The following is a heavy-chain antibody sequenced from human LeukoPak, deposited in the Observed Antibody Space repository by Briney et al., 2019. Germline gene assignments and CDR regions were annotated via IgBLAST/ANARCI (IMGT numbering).Heavy chain of an antibody. CDR2: ISGISSTI. Sequence: TGGSLRLSCEASGFTFSTYAMSWVRQAPGKGLEWVSYISGISSTIYYADSVKGRFTISRDNAKNSLYLQMNSLRAEDTAVYYCARGYCSSTSCRRTPTSNWFDPWGQGTLVTVSS. V-gene: IGHV3-48*01. J-gene: IGHJ5*02. D-gene: IGHD2-2*01. CDR1: GFTFSTYA. CDR3: ARGYCSSTSCRRTPTSNWFDP.